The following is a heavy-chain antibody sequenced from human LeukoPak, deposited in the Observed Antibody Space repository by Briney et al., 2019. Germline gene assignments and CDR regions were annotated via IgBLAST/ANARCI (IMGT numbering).Heavy chain of an antibody. CDR3: ARGSLTMVRGAAPFDY. V-gene: IGHV3-66*01. J-gene: IGHJ4*02. D-gene: IGHD3-10*01. CDR2: IYSGGSI. Sequence: GGSLRLSCAASGFTVSSNYMNWVRQAPGKGLEWVSIIYSGGSIYYADSVKGRFTISRDNSKNTVYLQMNSLRVEDTAVYYCARGSLTMVRGAAPFDYWGQGTLVTVSS. CDR1: GFTVSSNY.